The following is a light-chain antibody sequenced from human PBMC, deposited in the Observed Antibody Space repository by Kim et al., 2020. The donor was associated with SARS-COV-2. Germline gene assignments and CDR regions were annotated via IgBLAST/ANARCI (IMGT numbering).Light chain of an antibody. CDR3: QQYNSYPVT. V-gene: IGKV1D-16*01. CDR1: QDIRRW. CDR2: ATS. Sequence: AGEIVTITCWSSQDIRRWVAGYQQRPEKAPKFLMYATSTLQSGVPSRFSGSGSGTLFTLTISSLQPEDFATYYGQQYNSYPVTFGGGTKVDIK. J-gene: IGKJ4*01.